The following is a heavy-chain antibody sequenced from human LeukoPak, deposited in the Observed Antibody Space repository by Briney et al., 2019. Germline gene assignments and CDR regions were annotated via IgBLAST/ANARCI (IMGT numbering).Heavy chain of an antibody. D-gene: IGHD4-17*01. CDR1: GGSFSGYY. V-gene: IGHV4-34*01. CDR3: ARSGYYGEMVPDY. CDR2: INHSGST. J-gene: IGHJ4*02. Sequence: PSETLSLTCAVYGGSFSGYYWSWIRQPPGKGLEWIGEINHSGSTNYNPSLKSRVTISVDTSKNQFSLKLSSVTAADTAVYYCARSGYYGEMVPDYWGQGALVTVSS.